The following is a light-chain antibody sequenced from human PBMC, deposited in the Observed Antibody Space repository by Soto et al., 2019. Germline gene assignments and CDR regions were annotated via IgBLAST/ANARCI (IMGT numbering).Light chain of an antibody. CDR1: SSNIGSNT. J-gene: IGLJ7*01. Sequence: QSVLTQPPSASGTPGQRVTISCSGSSSNIGSNTVNWFQQLPGTAPKLLIYSNNQRPAGVPDRLSGSKSGTSASLAISGLLSEDEDDYYCAAWDDSLNGAVYGGGTQLTVL. CDR3: AAWDDSLNGAV. V-gene: IGLV1-44*01. CDR2: SNN.